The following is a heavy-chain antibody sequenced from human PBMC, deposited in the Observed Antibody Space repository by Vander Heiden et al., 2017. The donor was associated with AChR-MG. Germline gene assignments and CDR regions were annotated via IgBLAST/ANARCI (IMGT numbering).Heavy chain of an antibody. CDR3: ARKRMGEYSSGWTY. CDR2: INHSGST. CDR1: GGSFSGYY. D-gene: IGHD6-19*01. Sequence: QVQLQQWGAGLLKPSETLSLTCAVYGGSFSGYYWSWIRQPPGKGLEWIGEINHSGSTNYNPSLKSRVTISVDTSKNQFSLKLSSVTAADTAVYYCARKRMGEYSSGWTYWGQGTLVTVSS. J-gene: IGHJ4*02. V-gene: IGHV4-34*01.